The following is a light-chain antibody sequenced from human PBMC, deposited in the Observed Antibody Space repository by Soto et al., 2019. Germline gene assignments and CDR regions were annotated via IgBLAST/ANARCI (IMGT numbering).Light chain of an antibody. Sequence: DIQMTQSPSSLSASVGDRVSITCQASPSISSYLNWYQHKPGRAPKVLIYGMSTLQSGVPSRFSGSGSGTEFTLTISSLQPEDFATYYCQESYRSFTFGGGTKVEI. CDR3: QESYRSFT. J-gene: IGKJ4*01. V-gene: IGKV1-39*01. CDR1: PSISSY. CDR2: GMS.